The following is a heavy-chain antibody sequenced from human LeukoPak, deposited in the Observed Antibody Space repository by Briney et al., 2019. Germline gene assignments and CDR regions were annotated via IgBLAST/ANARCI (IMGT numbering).Heavy chain of an antibody. CDR2: ISSSGSTI. V-gene: IGHV3-11*01. CDR1: GFTFSDYH. Sequence: GGSLRLSCAASGFTFSDYHMSWIRQAPGKGLEWVSYISSSGSTIYYADSVKGRFTISRDNAKNSLYLQMNSLRAEDTAVYYCARAIYSGSYSGAFDIWGQGTMVTVSS. J-gene: IGHJ3*02. D-gene: IGHD1-26*01. CDR3: ARAIYSGSYSGAFDI.